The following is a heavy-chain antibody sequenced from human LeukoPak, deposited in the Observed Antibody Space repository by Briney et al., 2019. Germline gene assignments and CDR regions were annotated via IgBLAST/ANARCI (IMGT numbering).Heavy chain of an antibody. CDR2: ISYSGST. CDR1: GGSISSYY. D-gene: IGHD4-17*01. J-gene: IGHJ3*02. V-gene: IGHV4-59*01. Sequence: SGPTLVNPSETLSLTCTVSGGSISSYYWSWIRQPPGKGLEWIGYISYSGSTNYNPSLKSRVTISVDTSKNQLSLKLNSVTAADTAVYYCARDQSPYYGDYDLGAFDIWGQGTMVTVSS. CDR3: ARDQSPYYGDYDLGAFDI.